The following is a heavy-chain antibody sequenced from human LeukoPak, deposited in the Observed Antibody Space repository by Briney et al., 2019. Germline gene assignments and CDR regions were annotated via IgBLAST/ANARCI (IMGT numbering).Heavy chain of an antibody. CDR1: GFTFSSYA. J-gene: IGHJ6*02. Sequence: GGSLRLSCAASGFTFSSYAMSWVRQAPGKGLEWVSAISGSGGSTYYADSVKGRFTISRDNSKNTLYLQMNSLRAEDTAVYYCAGASPTYYYDSSGYYLAYYYYYGMDVWGQGTTVTVSS. D-gene: IGHD3-22*01. CDR3: AGASPTYYYDSSGYYLAYYYYYGMDV. V-gene: IGHV3-23*01. CDR2: ISGSGGST.